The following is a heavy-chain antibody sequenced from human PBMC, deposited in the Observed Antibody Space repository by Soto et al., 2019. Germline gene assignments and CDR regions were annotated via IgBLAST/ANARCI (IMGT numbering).Heavy chain of an antibody. V-gene: IGHV4-59*01. J-gene: IGHJ4*02. D-gene: IGHD1-26*01. Sequence: PSETLSLTCSVSGGSFSGYYWNWIRQSPGKGLEWIGYIHYSGGTDYNPSLKSRVTISVDTSKNQLSLILTSVTAADTAVYYCPRSHSARFLLAVGYWGRGTLVTVS. CDR1: GGSFSGYY. CDR2: IHYSGGT. CDR3: PRSHSARFLLAVGY.